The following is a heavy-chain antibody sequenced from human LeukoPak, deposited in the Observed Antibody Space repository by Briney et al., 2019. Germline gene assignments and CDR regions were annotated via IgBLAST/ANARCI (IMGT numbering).Heavy chain of an antibody. Sequence: GRSLRLSCAASGFTFSSYGMHWVRQAPGKGLEWVAVISYDGSNKYYADSVKGRFTISRDNSKNTLYLQMNSLRAEDTAVYYCAKDGSRIGYWGQGTLVTVSS. CDR1: GFTFSSYG. J-gene: IGHJ4*02. CDR3: AKDGSRIGY. V-gene: IGHV3-30*18. D-gene: IGHD1-26*01. CDR2: ISYDGSNK.